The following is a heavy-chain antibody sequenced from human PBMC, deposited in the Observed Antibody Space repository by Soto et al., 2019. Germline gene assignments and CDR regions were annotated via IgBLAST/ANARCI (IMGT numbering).Heavy chain of an antibody. CDR2: ISSSSSYI. D-gene: IGHD6-19*01. CDR1: GFTFSSYS. J-gene: IGHJ5*02. V-gene: IGHV3-21*01. Sequence: GGSLRLSCAASGFTFSSYSMNWVRQAPGKGLEWVSSISSSSSYIYYADSVKGRFTIPRDNAKNSLYLQMNSLRAEDTAVYYCARELAVAGTSWFDPWGQGTLVTVSS. CDR3: ARELAVAGTSWFDP.